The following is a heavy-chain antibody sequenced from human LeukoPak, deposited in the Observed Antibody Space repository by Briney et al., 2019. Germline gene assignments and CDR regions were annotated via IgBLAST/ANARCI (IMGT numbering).Heavy chain of an antibody. CDR3: ARGYYDSSGYYYFDY. CDR1: GFTFSSYD. J-gene: IGHJ4*02. D-gene: IGHD3-22*01. CDR2: IGTAGDT. Sequence: GGSLRLSCAASGFTFSSYDMHWVRQATGKGLEWVSAIGTAGDTYYPGSVKGRFTISRENAKNSLYLQMNSQRAGDTAVYYCARGYYDSSGYYYFDYWGQGTLVTVSS. V-gene: IGHV3-13*01.